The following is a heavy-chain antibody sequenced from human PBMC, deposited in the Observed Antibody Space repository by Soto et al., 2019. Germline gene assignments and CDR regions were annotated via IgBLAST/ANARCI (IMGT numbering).Heavy chain of an antibody. J-gene: IGHJ4*02. CDR1: GFTFSSYA. D-gene: IGHD2-15*01. CDR3: AKDWNCSGGSCYSPDY. CDR2: ISGSGGST. V-gene: IGHV3-23*01. Sequence: EVQLLESGGGLVQPGGSLRLSCAASGFTFSSYARSWVRQAPGKGLEWVSAISGSGGSTYYADSVKGRFTISRDNSKNTLYLQMNSLRAEDTAVYYCAKDWNCSGGSCYSPDYWGQGTLVTVSS.